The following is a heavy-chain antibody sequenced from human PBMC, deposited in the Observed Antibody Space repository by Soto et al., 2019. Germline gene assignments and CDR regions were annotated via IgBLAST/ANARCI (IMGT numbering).Heavy chain of an antibody. CDR2: IYPGDSDT. J-gene: IGHJ6*02. D-gene: IGHD2-15*01. CDR1: GYSFTSYW. Sequence: GESLKISCKGSGYSFTSYWIGCVRQMPGKGLEWMGIIYPGDSDTRYSPSFQGQVTISADKSISTAYLQWSSLKASDTAMYYCARLPIYCSGGSCYSYYGMDVWGQGTTVTVSS. CDR3: ARLPIYCSGGSCYSYYGMDV. V-gene: IGHV5-51*01.